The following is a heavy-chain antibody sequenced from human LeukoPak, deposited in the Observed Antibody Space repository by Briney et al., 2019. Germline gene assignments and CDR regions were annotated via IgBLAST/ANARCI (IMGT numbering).Heavy chain of an antibody. CDR3: ARALPKRSFDY. V-gene: IGHV1-18*01. CDR2: ITTYNGNT. J-gene: IGHJ4*02. Sequence: GASVKVSCKASGYTFTTYGISWVRQAPGQGLEWMGWITTYNGNTNYAQKLQGRVTMTTDTSTSTAYMELRSLRSDDTAVYYCARALPKRSFDYWGQGTLVTVSS. CDR1: GYTFTTYG.